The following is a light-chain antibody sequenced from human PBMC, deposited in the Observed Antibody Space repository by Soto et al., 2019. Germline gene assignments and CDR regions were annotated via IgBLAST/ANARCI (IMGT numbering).Light chain of an antibody. V-gene: IGKV3-11*01. CDR3: HQRKSWPRT. CDR1: QSVNRF. J-gene: IGKJ1*01. CDR2: DTS. Sequence: IVFTECQATRCSSPSQRATLSCRASQSVNRFLAWFQQKPGQAPRLLIYDTSNRATGIPARFSGSGSGTDFTLTISSLEPEDFAVYYCHQRKSWPRTFGQGTKVDIK.